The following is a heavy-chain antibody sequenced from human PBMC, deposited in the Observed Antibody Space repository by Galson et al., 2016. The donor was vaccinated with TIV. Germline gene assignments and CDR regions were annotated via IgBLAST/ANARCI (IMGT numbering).Heavy chain of an antibody. V-gene: IGHV1-18*01. J-gene: IGHJ4*02. CDR2: IGTYNGGR. Sequence: SVKVSCKASGYTFTNYGISWVRQAPGQGLEWMGWIGTYNGGRRYAQKFQDRVTMTTDTSTSTAYLEVRSLRSDDTAVYYCARDDRGTWTNMDQWGQGTLVTVPS. CDR1: GYTFTNYG. CDR3: ARDDRGTWTNMDQ. D-gene: IGHD1/OR15-1a*01.